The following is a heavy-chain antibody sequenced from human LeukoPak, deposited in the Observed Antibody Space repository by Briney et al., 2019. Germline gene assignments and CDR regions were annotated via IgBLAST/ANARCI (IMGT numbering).Heavy chain of an antibody. CDR3: ARFDREPIGSYYYHYMGV. D-gene: IGHD1-1*01. J-gene: IGHJ6*03. V-gene: IGHV4-4*09. CDR2: THSSGST. Sequence: SETLSLTCTVSGGSINGVYWSWIRLPPGKGLEYIGYTHSSGSTNYNPSLKSRLTISVDTSKNQLSLNLRSVTAADTAVYYCARFDREPIGSYYYHYMGVWGKGTMVTVSS. CDR1: GGSINGVY.